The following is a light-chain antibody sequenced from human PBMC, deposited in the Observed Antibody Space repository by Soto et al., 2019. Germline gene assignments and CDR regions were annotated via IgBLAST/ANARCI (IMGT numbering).Light chain of an antibody. CDR1: SSVVGGYNY. CDR3: CSYAGSYTYV. CDR2: DVS. Sequence: QSVLTQPRSVSGSPGQSVTISCTGTSSVVGGYNYVSWYQQHPGKAPKLMIYDVSKRPSGVPDRSSGSKSGNTASLTISGLQAEDEADYYCCSYAGSYTYVFGTGTKVT. J-gene: IGLJ1*01. V-gene: IGLV2-11*01.